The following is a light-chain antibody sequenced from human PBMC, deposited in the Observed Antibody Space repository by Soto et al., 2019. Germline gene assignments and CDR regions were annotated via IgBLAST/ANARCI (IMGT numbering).Light chain of an antibody. CDR2: DVS. J-gene: IGLJ1*01. V-gene: IGLV2-14*01. CDR1: SSEVGGYDY. CDR3: SSYTSSGHFV. Sequence: QSVLTQPASVSGSPGQSTTISCTGTSSEVGGYDYVSWYQHYPGKAPKLMIHDVSNRPSGVSNRFSGSKSGDTASLTISGLQTEDEADYYCSSYTSSGHFVFGTGTKVTVL.